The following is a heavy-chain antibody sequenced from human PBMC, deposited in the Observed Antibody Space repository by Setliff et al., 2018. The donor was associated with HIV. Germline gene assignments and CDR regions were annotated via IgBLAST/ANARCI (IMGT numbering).Heavy chain of an antibody. J-gene: IGHJ4*02. Sequence: PSETLSLTCAVYGGSLSDHYWSWIRQPPGKGLEWIGEINHSGSTNYNPSLRSRVSISVDTSKNQFSLRLSSVTAADTAVYYCARDPSSSGWSEGLYYFDSWGRGTLVTVSS. CDR3: ARDPSSSGWSEGLYYFDS. V-gene: IGHV4-34*01. CDR2: INHSGST. CDR1: GGSLSDHY. D-gene: IGHD6-19*01.